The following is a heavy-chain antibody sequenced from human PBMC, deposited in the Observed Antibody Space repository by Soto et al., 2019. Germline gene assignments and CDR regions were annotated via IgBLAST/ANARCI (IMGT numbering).Heavy chain of an antibody. CDR1: GGSISSGGYS. D-gene: IGHD1-26*01. Sequence: PSETLSLTCAVSGGSISSGGYSWSWIRQPPGKGLEWIGYIYHSGSTYYNPSLKSRVTISVDTSKNQFSLKLSSVTAADTAVYYCARGGSYYWSRYFDLWGRGTLVTVSS. V-gene: IGHV4-30-2*03. J-gene: IGHJ2*01. CDR3: ARGGSYYWSRYFDL. CDR2: IYHSGST.